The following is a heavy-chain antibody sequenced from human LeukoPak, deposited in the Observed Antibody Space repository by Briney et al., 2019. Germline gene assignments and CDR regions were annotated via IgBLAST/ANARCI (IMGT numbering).Heavy chain of an antibody. J-gene: IGHJ5*02. CDR1: GFSLRSSE. V-gene: IGHV3-48*03. CDR2: INSADNVQ. Sequence: GGSLRLSCAASGFSLRSSEMNWVRQAPGKGPEWVAHINSADNVQYYTDSVRGRFTMPRDNAKDLLFLQMNSLRDDDTAVYYCARDTVNGPFVISLDLWGQGVLVTVSS. CDR3: ARDTVNGPFVISLDL. D-gene: IGHD2-8*01.